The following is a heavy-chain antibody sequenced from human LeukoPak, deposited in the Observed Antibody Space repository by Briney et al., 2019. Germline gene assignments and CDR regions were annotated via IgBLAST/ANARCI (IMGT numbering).Heavy chain of an antibody. D-gene: IGHD3-10*01. J-gene: IGHJ5*02. CDR2: IYYSGST. Sequence: SETLSPTCTVSGGSISSYYWSWIRQPPGKGLEWIGYIYYSGSTNYNPSLKSRVTISVDTSKNQFSLKLSSVTAADTAVYYCARMVRGVMPLGNWFDPWGQGTLVTVSS. V-gene: IGHV4-59*01. CDR1: GGSISSYY. CDR3: ARMVRGVMPLGNWFDP.